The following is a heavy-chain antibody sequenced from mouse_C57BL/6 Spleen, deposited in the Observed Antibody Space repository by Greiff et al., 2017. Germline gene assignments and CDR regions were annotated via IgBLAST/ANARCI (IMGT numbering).Heavy chain of an antibody. CDR2: IYPGNSDT. V-gene: IGHV1-5*01. D-gene: IGHD1-1*01. J-gene: IGHJ4*01. CDR1: GYTFTSYW. CDR3: TREYYGSFYYAMDY. Sequence: VQLQQSGTVLARPGASVKMSCKTSGYTFTSYWMHWVKQRPGQGLEWIGAIYPGNSDTSYNQKFKGKAKLTAVTSASTAYMELSSLTNEDSAVYYCTREYYGSFYYAMDYWGQGTSVTVSS.